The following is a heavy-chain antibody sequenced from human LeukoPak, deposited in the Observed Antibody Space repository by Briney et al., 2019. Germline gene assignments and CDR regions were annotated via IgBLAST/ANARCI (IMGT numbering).Heavy chain of an antibody. CDR1: GFTFSSYA. CDR2: ISGSGGST. V-gene: IGHV3-23*01. Sequence: GGSLRLSCAASGFTFSSYAMSWVRQAPGKGLEWVSAISGSGGSTYYADSVKGRFTISRDNSKNTLYLQINSLRAEDTAVYYCAKPGRPYYYYYGMDVWGQGTTVTVSS. J-gene: IGHJ6*02. D-gene: IGHD3-10*01. CDR3: AKPGRPYYYYYGMDV.